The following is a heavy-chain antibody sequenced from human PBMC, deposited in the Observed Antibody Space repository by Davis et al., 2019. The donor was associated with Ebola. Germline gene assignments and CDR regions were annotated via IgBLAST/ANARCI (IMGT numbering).Heavy chain of an antibody. CDR2: IYSGGST. D-gene: IGHD5-12*01. CDR1: GFTFSTYT. Sequence: GGSLRLSCAASGFTFSTYTMTWVRQAPGKGLEWVSVIYSGGSTYYADSVKGRFTISRHNSKNTLYLQMNSLRAEDTAVYYCARVSDSGYDPWGQGTLVTVSS. J-gene: IGHJ5*02. CDR3: ARVSDSGYDP. V-gene: IGHV3-53*04.